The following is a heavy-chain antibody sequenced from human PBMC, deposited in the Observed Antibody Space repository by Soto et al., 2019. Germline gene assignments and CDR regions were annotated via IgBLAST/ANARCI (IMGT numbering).Heavy chain of an antibody. CDR3: ATSYGSGYRAFDY. J-gene: IGHJ4*02. CDR1: GDTFAFYS. Sequence: QVQLVQSGAEVKRPGSSVKVSCKASGDTFAFYSINWVRQAPGLGLEWMGRINPILSMSNYAQRFQGRVTLTADKRTSTAYIVLNSLRSEDTAIYYCATSYGSGYRAFDYWGQGALVTVSS. CDR2: INPILSMS. D-gene: IGHD3-10*01. V-gene: IGHV1-69*02.